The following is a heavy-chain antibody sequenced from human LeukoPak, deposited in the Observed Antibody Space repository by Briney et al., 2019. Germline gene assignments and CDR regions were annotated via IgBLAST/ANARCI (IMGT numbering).Heavy chain of an antibody. CDR1: GYTFTSYD. V-gene: IGHV1-8*01. CDR2: MNPNSGNT. D-gene: IGHD6-13*01. CDR3: ARAVGSSSLTRGAWFDP. J-gene: IGHJ5*02. Sequence: GAPVKVSCKASGYTFTSYDINWVRHATGPGLELMGWMNPNSGNTGYAQKFHGRVTMTRNTSISTAYMELSSLRSEDTAVYYCARAVGSSSLTRGAWFDPWGQGTLVTVSS.